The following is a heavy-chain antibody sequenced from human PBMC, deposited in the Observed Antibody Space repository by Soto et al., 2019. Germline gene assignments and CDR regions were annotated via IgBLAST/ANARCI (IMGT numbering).Heavy chain of an antibody. CDR1: GFTFSSYW. CDR2: IKQDGSEK. Sequence: EVQLVESGGGLVQPGGSLRLSCAASGFTFSSYWMSWVRQAPGKGLEWVANIKQDGSEKYYVDSVKGRFTISRDNAKNSLYLLMNSLRAEDTAVYYCARDQNDYIWGSSFGLWGQGTLVTVSS. J-gene: IGHJ4*02. CDR3: ARDQNDYIWGSSFGL. D-gene: IGHD3-16*01. V-gene: IGHV3-7*01.